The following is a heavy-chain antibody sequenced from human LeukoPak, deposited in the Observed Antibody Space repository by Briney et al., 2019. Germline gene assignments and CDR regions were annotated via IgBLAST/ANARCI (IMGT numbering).Heavy chain of an antibody. CDR3: AKTRYSSSSSGAVGY. Sequence: GGSLRLSCAASGFTFSSYGMHWVRQAPGKGLEWVAVIWYGGSNKYYADSVKGRFTISRDNSKNTLYLQMNSLRAEDTAVYYCAKTRYSSSSSGAVGYWGQGTLVTVSS. D-gene: IGHD6-6*01. CDR2: IWYGGSNK. CDR1: GFTFSSYG. J-gene: IGHJ4*02. V-gene: IGHV3-33*06.